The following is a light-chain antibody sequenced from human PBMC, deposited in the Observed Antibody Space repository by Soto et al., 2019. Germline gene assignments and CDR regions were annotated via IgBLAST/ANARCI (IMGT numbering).Light chain of an antibody. CDR1: QSVSSSY. Sequence: EIVLTQSPVTLSLSPGERATLSCRASQSVSSSYLAWYQQKPGQAPRLLIYGASSRATGIPDRFSGSGSGTEFTLTISSLQSEDFAVYYCQQYNNWPPETFGPGTKVDIK. CDR2: GAS. CDR3: QQYNNWPPET. J-gene: IGKJ3*01. V-gene: IGKV3-20*01.